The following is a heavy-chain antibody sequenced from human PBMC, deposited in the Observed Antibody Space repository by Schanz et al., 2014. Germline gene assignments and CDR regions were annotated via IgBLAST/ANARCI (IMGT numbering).Heavy chain of an antibody. Sequence: QVQLVQSGAEVTRPGASVTVSCKASEYSFTSYSMYWVRQAPGQRLEWMGWINTGSGDTKYSQNFQGRVTITRDTSASTAYMELSSLRSEDTAVYSCARGIGGYGANNYFDYWGHGTLDNVSS. CDR3: ARGIGGYGANNYFDY. V-gene: IGHV1-3*04. CDR2: INTGSGDT. D-gene: IGHD5-12*01. J-gene: IGHJ4*01. CDR1: EYSFTSYS.